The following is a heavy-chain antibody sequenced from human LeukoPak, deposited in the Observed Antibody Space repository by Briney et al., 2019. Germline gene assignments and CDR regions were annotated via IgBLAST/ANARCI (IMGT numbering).Heavy chain of an antibody. CDR3: ARRAPQNYYD. J-gene: IGHJ4*02. D-gene: IGHD3-22*01. CDR2: IYHSGSA. V-gene: IGHV4-4*02. CDR1: GGSISNHNW. Sequence: KPSETLSLTCAVSGGSISNHNWWTWVRQPPGKGLEWIGEIYHSGSANYNPSLKSRVAISVDKSKNQFSLKLNSVTAADAAVYYCARRAPQNYYDWGQGTLVTVSS.